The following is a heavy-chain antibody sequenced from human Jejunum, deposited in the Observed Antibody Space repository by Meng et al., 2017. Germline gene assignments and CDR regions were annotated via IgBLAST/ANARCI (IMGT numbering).Heavy chain of an antibody. CDR1: GLTLRVHV. D-gene: IGHD1-1*01. CDR3: TNDRLSH. V-gene: IGHV3-74*01. Sequence: ARLVVSGGCSFQPVGCLILSCAASGLTLRVHVMHWVRQATGQGLGWVSRVNPEGNIPTYADSAKGRFIIFRDNAKSTVYLQLNSLRAEDTAVYYCTNDRLSHWGQGTLVTVSS. CDR2: VNPEGNIP. J-gene: IGHJ1*01.